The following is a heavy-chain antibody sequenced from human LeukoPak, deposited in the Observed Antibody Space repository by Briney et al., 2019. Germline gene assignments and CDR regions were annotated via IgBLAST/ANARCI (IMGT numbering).Heavy chain of an antibody. J-gene: IGHJ4*02. CDR1: DGSFSGYY. CDR3: ARGVARSSKFHFSYYFDY. CDR2: INHSGSA. D-gene: IGHD6-6*01. Sequence: SETLSLTCAVYDGSFSGYYCSWIRQPPGKGLEWIGEINHSGSANYNPSLKSRVTILLDTSKNQFSLNLSSVTAADTAVYYCARGVARSSKFHFSYYFDYWGQGTLVTVSS. V-gene: IGHV4-34*01.